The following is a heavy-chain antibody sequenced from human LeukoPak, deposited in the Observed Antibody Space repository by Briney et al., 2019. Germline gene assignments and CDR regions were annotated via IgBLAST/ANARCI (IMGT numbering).Heavy chain of an antibody. CDR2: ISGSGGST. Sequence: GGSLRLSCAASGFTFSSYAMSWVRQAPGKGLEWVSAISGSGGSTYYADSVKGRFTISRDNSKNTLYLQMNSLRAEDTAVYYRAKDHYCSGGSCSVSPWGQGTLVTVSS. J-gene: IGHJ5*02. D-gene: IGHD2-15*01. CDR3: AKDHYCSGGSCSVSP. CDR1: GFTFSSYA. V-gene: IGHV3-23*01.